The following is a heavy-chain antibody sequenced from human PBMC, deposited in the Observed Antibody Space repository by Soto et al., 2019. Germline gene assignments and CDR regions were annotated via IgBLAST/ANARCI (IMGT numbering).Heavy chain of an antibody. V-gene: IGHV1-18*01. CDR1: GYTFTTSG. CDR2: ISTYNGDT. Sequence: QVQLVQSGPEVRKPGASVKVSCEASGYTFTTSGLSWVRQVPGQGLEWMGWISTYNGDTNSAQNFHGRALMAADTSTETAYMQLMSLKSDDTAVYYCAIQGSRPYYYYGLDFSGRRTTVTVSS. CDR3: AIQGSRPYYYYGLDF. D-gene: IGHD1-26*01. J-gene: IGHJ6*02.